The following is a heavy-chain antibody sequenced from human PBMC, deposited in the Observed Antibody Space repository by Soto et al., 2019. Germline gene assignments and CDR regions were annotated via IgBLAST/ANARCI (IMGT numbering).Heavy chain of an antibody. V-gene: IGHV4-59*01. J-gene: IGHJ1*01. CDR2: ISDGVAI. Sequence: KTSETLSLTCTVSGDSISRSFWSWIRQPPGKGLEWIGYISDGVAISYNPSLKGRVTMSVDMSKKQFSLKLSSVTAADTAVYYCARNGGWPPDPIEYFQVRGQGTFVTVSS. D-gene: IGHD6-19*01. CDR3: ARNGGWPPDPIEYFQV. CDR1: GDSISRSF.